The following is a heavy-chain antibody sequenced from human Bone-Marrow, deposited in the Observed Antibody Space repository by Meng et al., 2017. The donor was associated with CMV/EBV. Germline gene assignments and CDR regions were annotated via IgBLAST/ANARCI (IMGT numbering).Heavy chain of an antibody. D-gene: IGHD3-22*01. CDR1: GYIFTDCY. Sequence: ASVMVSCKASGYIFTDCYMHWVRQAPGQGLVWMGWSNPHSGGTNSAQKFQGRVTMTRDTSISTAYMELRSLRSDDTAVYYCARDQWLSTPSYYYYYGMDFWGQGTTVTVSS. J-gene: IGHJ6*02. CDR3: ARDQWLSTPSYYYYYGMDF. CDR2: SNPHSGGT. V-gene: IGHV1-2*02.